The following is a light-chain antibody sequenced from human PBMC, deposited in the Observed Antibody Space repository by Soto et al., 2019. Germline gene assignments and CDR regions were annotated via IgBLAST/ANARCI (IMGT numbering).Light chain of an antibody. J-gene: IGKJ3*01. V-gene: IGKV4-1*01. CDR3: QQYYTSPFT. Sequence: DIVMTQSPDSLALSLGERATINCSSSQSVLFSSNNKNYLAWYQQKPGQPPRLLIYWTSTRESGVPDRFSGSGSGTDFTLTISSLQAEDVAVYYCQQYYTSPFTFGPGTKVDIK. CDR2: WTS. CDR1: QSVLFSSNNKNY.